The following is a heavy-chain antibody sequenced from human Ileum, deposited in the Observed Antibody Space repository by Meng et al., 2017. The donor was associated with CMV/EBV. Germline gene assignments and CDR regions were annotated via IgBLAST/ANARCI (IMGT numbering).Heavy chain of an antibody. D-gene: IGHD6-6*01. CDR2: ISSISHYI. V-gene: IGHV3-21*01. J-gene: IGHJ4*02. CDR1: GFTFSSFS. CDR3: ARDLSRQQPLGFDY. Sequence: GGSLRLSCAASGFTFSSFSMNWVRQAPGKGLEWVSTISSISHYIYYADSVRGRFTISRDNAKNSVYLQMNSRRAEDTAVYYCARDLSRQQPLGFDYWGQGTLVTVSS.